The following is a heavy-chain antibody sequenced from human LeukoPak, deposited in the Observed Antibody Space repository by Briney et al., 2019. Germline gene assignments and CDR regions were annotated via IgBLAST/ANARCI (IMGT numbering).Heavy chain of an antibody. CDR2: IRYDGSNK. CDR1: GFTFSSYG. J-gene: IGHJ4*02. Sequence: GGSLRLSCAASGFTFSSYGMHWVRQAPGKGLEWVAFIRYDGSNKYYADSVKGRFTISRYNSKNTLYLQMNSLRAEDTAVYYCAKWLPAEYYFDYWGQGTLVTVSS. D-gene: IGHD2-2*01. V-gene: IGHV3-30*02. CDR3: AKWLPAEYYFDY.